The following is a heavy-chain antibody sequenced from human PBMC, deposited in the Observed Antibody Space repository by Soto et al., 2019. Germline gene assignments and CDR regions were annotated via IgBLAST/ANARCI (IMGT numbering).Heavy chain of an antibody. D-gene: IGHD6-19*01. Sequence: GGSLRLSCAASGFTFSSYAMSWVRQAPGKGLEWVSAISGSGGSTYYADSVKGRFTISRDNSKNTLYLQMNSLRAEDTAVYYCAKDGGKGIAVAGTSFDYWGQGTLVTVSS. V-gene: IGHV3-23*01. CDR2: ISGSGGST. J-gene: IGHJ4*02. CDR1: GFTFSSYA. CDR3: AKDGGKGIAVAGTSFDY.